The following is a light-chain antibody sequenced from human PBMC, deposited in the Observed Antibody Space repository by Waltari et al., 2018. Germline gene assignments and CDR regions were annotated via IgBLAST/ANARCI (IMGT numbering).Light chain of an antibody. CDR1: SGHSSYH. CDR3: HTWGTGFHKV. J-gene: IGLJ3*02. CDR2: VNSDGSH. Sequence: QLVLTQSPSASASLGASVKLTCTLSSGHSSYHIAWHQQQPQKGPRFLMKVNSDGSHIKGDGVPDRFSGSSSGAERYLIISSLQSEDEADYYCHTWGTGFHKVFGGGTKLTVL. V-gene: IGLV4-69*01.